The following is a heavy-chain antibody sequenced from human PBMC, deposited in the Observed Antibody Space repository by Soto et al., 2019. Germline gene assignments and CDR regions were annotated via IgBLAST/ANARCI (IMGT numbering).Heavy chain of an antibody. V-gene: IGHV5-51*01. CDR2: IYPGDSDT. CDR1: GYSFPSYW. CDR3: ARSDSNTAMAKSCFDL. D-gene: IGHD5-18*01. J-gene: IGHJ5*02. Sequence: GASLKISCKGSGYSFPSYWIGWVRQMPGKGLEWMGIIYPGDSDTRYSPSFQGQVTISADKSISTAYLQWSSLKASDTAMYYCARSDSNTAMAKSCFDLWCQGILVTVFS.